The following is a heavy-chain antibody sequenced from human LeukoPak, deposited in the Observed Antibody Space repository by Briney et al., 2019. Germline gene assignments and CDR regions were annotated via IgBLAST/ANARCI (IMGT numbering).Heavy chain of an antibody. J-gene: IGHJ4*02. CDR2: ISSSSSYI. Sequence: PGGSLRLSCAASGFTFSSYSMNWVRQAPGKGLEWVSSISSSSSYIYYADSVKGRFTISRDNAKNSLYLQMNSLRAEDTAVYYCARGWDYYGSGSYLPDYWGQGTLATVSS. CDR3: ARGWDYYGSGSYLPDY. CDR1: GFTFSSYS. D-gene: IGHD3-10*01. V-gene: IGHV3-21*01.